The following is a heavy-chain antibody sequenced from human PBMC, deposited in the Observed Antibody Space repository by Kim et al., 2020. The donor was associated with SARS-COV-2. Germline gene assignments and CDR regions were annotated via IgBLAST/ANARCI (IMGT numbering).Heavy chain of an antibody. CDR2: IYYSGST. CDR1: GGSISSGDYY. J-gene: IGHJ4*02. Sequence: SETLSLTCTVSGGSISSGDYYWNWIRHHPGKGLEWIGYIYYSGSTYYNPSLKSRVTISVDTSKNQFSLNLSSVTAADTAVYYCARSRYDTSGYYYSFDYWGQGTLVTVSS. V-gene: IGHV4-31*03. CDR3: ARSRYDTSGYYYSFDY. D-gene: IGHD3-22*01.